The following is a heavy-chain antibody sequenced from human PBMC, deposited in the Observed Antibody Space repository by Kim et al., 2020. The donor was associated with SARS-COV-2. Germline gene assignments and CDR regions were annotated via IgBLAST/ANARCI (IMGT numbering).Heavy chain of an antibody. V-gene: IGHV4-39*01. CDR1: GGSISSNDYY. Sequence: SETLSLTCIVSGGSISSNDYYWAWIRQPPGKGLEWIGHISYSGTAFYNPSLKSRVTMSVDTWRARYSLNRNSVTATDTAVYYCARLTRASHFEDWGRGTLITVSS. CDR2: ISYSGTA. J-gene: IGHJ4*02. CDR3: ARLTRASHFED. D-gene: IGHD1-26*01.